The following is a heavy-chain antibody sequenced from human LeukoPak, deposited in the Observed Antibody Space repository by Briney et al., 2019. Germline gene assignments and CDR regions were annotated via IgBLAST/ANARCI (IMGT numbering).Heavy chain of an antibody. Sequence: GGSLRLSCAASGFTFDDYAMHWVRQAPGKGLEWVSLISWDGGSTYYADSVKGRFTISRDNSKNSLYLQMNRLRAEDTALYYCAKDLFRRSLYYYGMDVWGQGTTVTVSS. CDR2: ISWDGGST. D-gene: IGHD3-10*02. CDR1: GFTFDDYA. CDR3: AKDLFRRSLYYYGMDV. J-gene: IGHJ6*02. V-gene: IGHV3-43D*03.